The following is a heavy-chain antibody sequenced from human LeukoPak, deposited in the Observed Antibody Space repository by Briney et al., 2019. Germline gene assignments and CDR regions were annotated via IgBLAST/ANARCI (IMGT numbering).Heavy chain of an antibody. V-gene: IGHV1-2*02. CDR2: INPNSGGT. CDR1: GYTFTSYG. CDR3: ARGSSRDSSGWYGPGKWFDP. J-gene: IGHJ5*02. D-gene: IGHD6-19*01. Sequence: GASVKVSCKASGYTFTSYGISWVRQAPGQGLEWMGWINPNSGGTNYEQKFKGRVTMTRDTSISTAYMELNRLRSDDTAVYYCARGSSRDSSGWYGPGKWFDPWGQGSLVTVSS.